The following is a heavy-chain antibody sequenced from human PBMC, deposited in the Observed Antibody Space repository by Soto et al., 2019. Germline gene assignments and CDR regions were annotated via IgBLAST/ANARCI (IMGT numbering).Heavy chain of an antibody. J-gene: IGHJ5*02. CDR1: GYTLTELS. V-gene: IGHV1-24*01. Sequence: GASVKVSWKVSGYTLTELSMHWVRQAPGKGLEWMGGFDPEDGETIYAQKFQGRVTMTEDTSTDTAYMELSSLRPEDTAVYYGSAASTYGDYYPDPWRQGPLVTLPS. CDR3: SAASTYGDYYPDP. CDR2: FDPEDGET. D-gene: IGHD4-17*01.